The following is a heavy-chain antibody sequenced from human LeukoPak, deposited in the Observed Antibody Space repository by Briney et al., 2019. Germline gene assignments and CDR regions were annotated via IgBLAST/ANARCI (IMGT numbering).Heavy chain of an antibody. V-gene: IGHV4-39*01. Sequence: SETLSLTCTVSGGSISSSSYYWGWIRQPPGKGLEWIGSIYYCGSTYYNPYLKSRVTISVDTSKNQLSLKLSSVTAADTAVYYCARHGIAAADYWGQGTLVTVSS. CDR1: GGSISSSSYY. J-gene: IGHJ4*02. CDR3: ARHGIAAADY. CDR2: IYYCGST. D-gene: IGHD6-13*01.